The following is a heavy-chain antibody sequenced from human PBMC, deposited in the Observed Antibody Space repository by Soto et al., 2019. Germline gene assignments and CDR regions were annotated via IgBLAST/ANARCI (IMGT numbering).Heavy chain of an antibody. CDR3: ALYRYGEFDY. D-gene: IGHD5-18*01. Sequence: QITLKESGPTLVKPTQTLTLTCTFSGFSLSTSGVGVGWIRQPPGKALEWLALIYWDDDKRYSPSLKSRLTITKGTSINQVVLTITNMDPVDTSTYYCALYRYGEFDYWGQGTLVTVSS. J-gene: IGHJ4*02. CDR2: IYWDDDK. CDR1: GFSLSTSGVG. V-gene: IGHV2-5*02.